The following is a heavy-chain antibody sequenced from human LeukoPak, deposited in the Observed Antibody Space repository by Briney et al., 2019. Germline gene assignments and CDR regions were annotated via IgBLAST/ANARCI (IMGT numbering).Heavy chain of an antibody. J-gene: IGHJ5*02. CDR1: GFTFDDYA. Sequence: GGSLRLSCAASGFTFDDYAMHWVRQASGKGLEWVGRIRSKANSYATAYAASVKGRFTISRDDSKNTAYLQMNSLKTEDTAVYYCTRRRGVGHQSWFDPWGQGTLVTVSS. V-gene: IGHV3-73*01. CDR2: IRSKANSYAT. CDR3: TRRRGVGHQSWFDP. D-gene: IGHD1-26*01.